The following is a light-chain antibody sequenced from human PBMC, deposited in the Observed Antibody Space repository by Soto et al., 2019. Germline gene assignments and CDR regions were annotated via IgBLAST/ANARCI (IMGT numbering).Light chain of an antibody. CDR2: EGS. CDR3: CSYASSRSLV. Sequence: QSALTQPASVSGSPGQSITISCTGTSSDVGSYNLVSWYQQHPGKAPKLMIYEGSKRPSGVSNRFSGSKSGNTASLTISGLQAEHEADYYCCSYASSRSLVFGGGTKLTVL. V-gene: IGLV2-23*01. CDR1: SSDVGSYNL. J-gene: IGLJ2*01.